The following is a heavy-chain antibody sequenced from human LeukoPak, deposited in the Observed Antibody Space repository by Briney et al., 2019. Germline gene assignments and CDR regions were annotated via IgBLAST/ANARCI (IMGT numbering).Heavy chain of an antibody. CDR3: ASSMTDHYDSSGISFDY. CDR1: GGTFSSHA. Sequence: GASVKVSCKASGGTFSSHAISWVRQAPGQGLEWMGGIIPMFGTANYAQKFQGRVTISTDESTSTAYMEVSSLRSEDTAVYYCASSMTDHYDSSGISFDYWGQGTLVTVSS. CDR2: IIPMFGTA. D-gene: IGHD3-22*01. J-gene: IGHJ4*02. V-gene: IGHV1-69*05.